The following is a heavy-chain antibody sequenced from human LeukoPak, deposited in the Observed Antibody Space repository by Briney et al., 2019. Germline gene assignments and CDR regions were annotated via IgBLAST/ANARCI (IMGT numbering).Heavy chain of an antibody. CDR2: IHSSDSYI. D-gene: IGHD3-10*01. J-gene: IGHJ6*02. CDR3: AKRSRRLTIVRGVPREDV. Sequence: GGSLRLSCAASGFTFSSYYMNWVRQAPGKGLEWVSSIHSSDSYINYADSVRGRFTISRDNAKSSLYLQMNSLRAEDTAVYYCAKRSRRLTIVRGVPREDVWGQGTTVTVSS. CDR1: GFTFSSYY. V-gene: IGHV3-21*01.